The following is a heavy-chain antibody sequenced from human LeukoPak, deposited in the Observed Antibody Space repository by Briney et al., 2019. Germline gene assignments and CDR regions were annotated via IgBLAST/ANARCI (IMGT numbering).Heavy chain of an antibody. Sequence: PGGSLRLSCAASGFTFSTYWMSWVRQAPGEGLEWVANINQDGSVKYYVDSVKGRFTISRDNAKNSLYLQMNSLRAEDTAVYYCARDLDSSHQPYSSCPGGYWGQGTLVTVSS. V-gene: IGHV3-7*01. CDR2: INQDGSVK. CDR1: GFTFSTYW. J-gene: IGHJ4*02. D-gene: IGHD6-6*01. CDR3: ARDLDSSHQPYSSCPGGY.